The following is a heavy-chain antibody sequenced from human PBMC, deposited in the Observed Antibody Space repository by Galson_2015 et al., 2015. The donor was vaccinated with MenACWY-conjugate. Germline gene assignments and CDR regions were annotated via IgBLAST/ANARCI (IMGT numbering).Heavy chain of an antibody. J-gene: IGHJ3*02. V-gene: IGHV3-74*01. D-gene: IGHD1-26*01. CDR3: SRGGEAKLIIVGGISDI. CDR2: IDNDGNRI. Sequence: SLRLSCAASGLTFSNYWMHWVRQGPGKGLEWLSRIDNDGNRITYADSVKGRFTISRDNAKNTLYLQINSVRADDTAVYYCSRGGEAKLIIVGGISDIWGQGTTVTVSS. CDR1: GLTFSNYW.